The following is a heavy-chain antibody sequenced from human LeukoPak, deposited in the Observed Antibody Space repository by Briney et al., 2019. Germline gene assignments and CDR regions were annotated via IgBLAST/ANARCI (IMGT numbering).Heavy chain of an antibody. J-gene: IGHJ6*03. V-gene: IGHV4-38-2*02. CDR3: ARAIPGKRGQYDFWSWVYYYYMDV. CDR1: GYSINSGYY. D-gene: IGHD3-3*01. CDR2: IYHSGST. Sequence: PSETPSLTCTVSGYSINSGYYWGWIRQPPGKGLEWIGSIYHSGSTYYNPSLKSRVIISLDTSKNQFSLKLSSVTAADTAVYYCARAIPGKRGQYDFWSWVYYYYMDVWGKGTTVTVSS.